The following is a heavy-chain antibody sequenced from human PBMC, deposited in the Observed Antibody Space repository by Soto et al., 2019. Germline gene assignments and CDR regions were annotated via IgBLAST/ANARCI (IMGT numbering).Heavy chain of an antibody. CDR2: ISSTGALM. J-gene: IGHJ4*02. CDR1: GFIFSQYS. V-gene: IGHV3-21*02. CDR3: ARDRLARGIPVSGRIDY. D-gene: IGHD6-19*01. Sequence: EVQLVESGGGLVKPGGSLRLSCAASGFIFSQYSMNWVRQAPGQGLEWVSSISSTGALMYYADSVKGRFTISRDDADNSLYLQVNSLRVEDTAVDYCARDRLARGIPVSGRIDYWGQGALVTVSS.